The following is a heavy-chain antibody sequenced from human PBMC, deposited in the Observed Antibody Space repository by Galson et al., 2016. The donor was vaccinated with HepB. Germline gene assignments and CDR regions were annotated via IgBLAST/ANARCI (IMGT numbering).Heavy chain of an antibody. CDR3: ARGRGSVAVAGTITLYYFDY. CDR2: INTNAGNL. J-gene: IGHJ4*02. D-gene: IGHD6-19*01. V-gene: IGHV7-4-1*02. Sequence: SVKVSCKASGYTFTNYALNWVRQAPGQGLEWMGWINTNAGNLTYAQGFTGRFVFSLDTSVSTAYLQISSLKAEDTAMYYCARGRGSVAVAGTITLYYFDYWGQGTLATVSS. CDR1: GYTFTNYA.